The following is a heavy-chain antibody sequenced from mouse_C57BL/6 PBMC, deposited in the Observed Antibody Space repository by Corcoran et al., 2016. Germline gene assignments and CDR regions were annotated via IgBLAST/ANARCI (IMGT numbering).Heavy chain of an antibody. Sequence: QVQLQQSGPELVRPGASVKLSCKASGYTFTDYYINWVKQRPGQGLEWIARIYPGSGNTYYNEKFKGKATLTAEKSSSTAYMQLSSLTSEDSAVYFCARDGNYEYWGQGTTLTVSS. CDR2: IYPGSGNT. J-gene: IGHJ2*01. V-gene: IGHV1-76*01. CDR1: GYTFTDYY. CDR3: ARDGNYEY. D-gene: IGHD2-1*01.